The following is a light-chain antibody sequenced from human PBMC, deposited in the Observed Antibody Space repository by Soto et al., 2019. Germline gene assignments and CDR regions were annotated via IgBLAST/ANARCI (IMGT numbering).Light chain of an antibody. J-gene: IGKJ4*01. CDR1: QGVSDN. Sequence: EIVMTQSPATLSVSPGERATLSCRASQGVSDNLAWYQQKPGQAPRLLIYGASTRATDIPARFSGSGSGTEFTLTISSLQSEDFAVYYCQQYHHWPPLTFGGGTKVEI. CDR3: QQYHHWPPLT. V-gene: IGKV3-15*01. CDR2: GAS.